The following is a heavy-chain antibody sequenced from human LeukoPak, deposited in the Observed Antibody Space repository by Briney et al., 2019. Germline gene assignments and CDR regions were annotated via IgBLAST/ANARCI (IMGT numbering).Heavy chain of an antibody. Sequence: SETLSLTCAVYGGSFSGYYWSWNRQPPGKGLEWIGEINHSGSTNYNPSLKSRVTISVDTSKNQFSLQLNSVTPEDTAVYYCARDREEGLAAARIDYWGQGTLVTVSS. V-gene: IGHV4-34*01. D-gene: IGHD6-13*01. CDR3: ARDREEGLAAARIDY. CDR2: INHSGST. J-gene: IGHJ4*02. CDR1: GGSFSGYY.